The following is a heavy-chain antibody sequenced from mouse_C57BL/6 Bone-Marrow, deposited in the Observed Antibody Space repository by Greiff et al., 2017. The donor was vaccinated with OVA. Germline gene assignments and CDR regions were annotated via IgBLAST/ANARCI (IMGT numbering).Heavy chain of an antibody. V-gene: IGHV1-78*01. CDR1: GYTFTDHT. D-gene: IGHD1-1*01. CDR2: IYPRDGST. Sequence: QVQLQQSDAELVKPGASVKISCKVSGYTFTDHTIHWMKQRPEQGLEWIGYIYPRDGSTKYNEKFKGKATLTADKSSSTAYMQLHSLTSEAAAVYFCARNDYGSSAPFDYWGQGTTLTVSS. J-gene: IGHJ2*01. CDR3: ARNDYGSSAPFDY.